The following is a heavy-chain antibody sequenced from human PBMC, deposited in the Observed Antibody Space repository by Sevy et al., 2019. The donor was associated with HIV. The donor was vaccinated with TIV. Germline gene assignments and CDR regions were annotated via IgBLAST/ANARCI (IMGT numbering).Heavy chain of an antibody. D-gene: IGHD7-27*01. V-gene: IGHV1-2*02. CDR3: VRIRFQTGAFDS. CDR2: IDPISAGT. J-gene: IGHJ4*02. Sequence: ASVKVSCKASGYTFTGHYLHWVRQAPGRGLEWMGWIDPISAGTNYAQKFKGRVTMARDTSISTAYMELSRLRFDDTAMYYCVRIRFQTGAFDSWGQGTLVTVS. CDR1: GYTFTGHY.